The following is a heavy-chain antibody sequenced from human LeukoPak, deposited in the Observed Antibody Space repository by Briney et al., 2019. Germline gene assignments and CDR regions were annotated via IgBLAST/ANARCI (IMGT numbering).Heavy chain of an antibody. V-gene: IGHV4-59*10. CDR2: IFSSGST. J-gene: IGHJ4*02. Sequence: PSETPSLTCAVSGASISTYHWTWIRQSAGKGLEWIGRIFSSGSTDLNPSLKSRVALSLDTSQNQLSLRLTSMTAADTAIYYCAKKDGDFWGQGILVTVSS. CDR1: GASISTYH. D-gene: IGHD2-15*01. CDR3: AKKDGDF.